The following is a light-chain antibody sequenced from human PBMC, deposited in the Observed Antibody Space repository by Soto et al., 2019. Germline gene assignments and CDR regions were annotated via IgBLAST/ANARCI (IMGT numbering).Light chain of an antibody. Sequence: DIQMTQSPSSLSASVGDRVTITCRASQSISSYLNWYQQKPGKAPNLLIYAASSLQSGVPSKFSGSGSGTDFTLTISSLQHDDFATYYCQQSYSSPFSFGPGTKVDIE. CDR2: AAS. V-gene: IGKV1-39*01. J-gene: IGKJ3*01. CDR1: QSISSY. CDR3: QQSYSSPFS.